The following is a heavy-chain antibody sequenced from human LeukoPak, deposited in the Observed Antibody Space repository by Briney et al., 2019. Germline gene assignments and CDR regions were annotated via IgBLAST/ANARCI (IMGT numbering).Heavy chain of an antibody. CDR2: INHSGST. Sequence: SETLSLTCTVSGGSISSGGYYWSWIRQPPGKGLEWIGEINHSGSTNYNPSLKSRVTISVDTSKNQFSLKLSSVTAADTAVYYCARVLQYFDWFMDVWGQGTTVTVSS. J-gene: IGHJ6*02. D-gene: IGHD3-9*01. CDR3: ARVLQYFDWFMDV. CDR1: GGSISSGGYY. V-gene: IGHV4-39*07.